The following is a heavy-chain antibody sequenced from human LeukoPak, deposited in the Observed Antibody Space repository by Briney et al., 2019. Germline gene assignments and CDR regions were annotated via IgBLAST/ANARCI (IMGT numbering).Heavy chain of an antibody. J-gene: IGHJ6*02. Sequence: ASVKVSCKASGYTFTSYGISWVRQAPGQGLEWMGWISAYNGNTNYAQKLQGRVTMTTDTSTSTAYMELRSLRSDDTAVYYCARYSSRTYTDYYYYGMDVWGQGTTVTVSS. CDR3: ARYSSRTYTDYYYYGMDV. CDR2: ISAYNGNT. V-gene: IGHV1-18*01. D-gene: IGHD6-13*01. CDR1: GYTFTSYG.